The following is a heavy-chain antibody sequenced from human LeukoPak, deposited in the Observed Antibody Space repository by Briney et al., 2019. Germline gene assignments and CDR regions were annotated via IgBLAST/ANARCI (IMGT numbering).Heavy chain of an antibody. V-gene: IGHV4-4*02. D-gene: IGHD1-26*01. J-gene: IGHJ4*02. CDR1: GGSISNGNW. CDR3: VRCGSYCLDY. CDR2: IYRTGSA. Sequence: SGTLSLTCGVSGGSISNGNWWSWVRQPPGKGLEWIGEIYRTGSANYNPSLKGRVTISVDKSKNQFSLSLNSVTAADTAVYYCVRCGSYCLDYWGQGTLVTVSS.